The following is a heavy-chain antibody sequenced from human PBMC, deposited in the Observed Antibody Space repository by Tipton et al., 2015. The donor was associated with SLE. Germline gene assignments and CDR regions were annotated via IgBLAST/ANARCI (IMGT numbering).Heavy chain of an antibody. Sequence: TLSLTCAVYGGSFSGYYWSWIRQPPGKGLEWIGEIDHSGSTNYNPSLKSRVTISVDTSKNHFSLKLRSVIAADTAGYYCARGKISWAIFVVRNYFDSWGQGTLVTVSS. CDR1: GGSFSGYY. J-gene: IGHJ4*02. D-gene: IGHD2-21*01. CDR2: IDHSGST. CDR3: ARGKISWAIFVVRNYFDS. V-gene: IGHV4-34*01.